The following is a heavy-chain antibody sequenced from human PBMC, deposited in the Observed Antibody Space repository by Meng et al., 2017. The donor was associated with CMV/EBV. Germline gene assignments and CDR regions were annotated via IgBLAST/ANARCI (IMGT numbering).Heavy chain of an antibody. J-gene: IGHJ6*02. CDR1: GGTFSSYA. D-gene: IGHD1-26*01. CDR3: ARDGGVGAGGYYYYGMDV. V-gene: IGHV1-69*10. CDR2: IIPILGIA. Sequence: SVKVSCKASGGTFSSYAISWVRQAPGQGLEWMGGIIPILGIANYEQKFQGRVTITADKSTSTAYMELSSLRSEDTAVYYCARDGGVGAGGYYYYGMDVWGQGTTVTVSS.